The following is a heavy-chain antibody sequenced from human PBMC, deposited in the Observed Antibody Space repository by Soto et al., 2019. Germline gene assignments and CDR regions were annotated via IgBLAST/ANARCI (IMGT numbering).Heavy chain of an antibody. CDR1: GFTFSSYE. CDR2: ISSSGSTI. J-gene: IGHJ5*02. D-gene: IGHD1-26*01. CDR3: ARQPPAGVGWFDP. V-gene: IGHV3-48*03. Sequence: GGSLRLSCAASGFTFSSYEMNWVRQAPGKGLEWVSYISSSGSTIYYADSVKGRFTISRDNAKNSLYLQMNSLRAEDTAVYYCARQPPAGVGWFDPWGQGTMVTVYS.